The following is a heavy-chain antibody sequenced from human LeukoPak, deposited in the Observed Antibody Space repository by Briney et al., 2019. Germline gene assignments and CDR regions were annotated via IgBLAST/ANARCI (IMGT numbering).Heavy chain of an antibody. CDR2: ISWNSGSI. CDR3: ARDRQLVR. Sequence: PGRSLRLSCAASGFTFDDYAMHWVRHAPGKGLEWVSGISWNSGSIGYADSVKGRFTISRDNAKNSLYLQMNSLRAEDTAVYYCARDRQLVRWGQGTLVTVSS. V-gene: IGHV3-9*01. D-gene: IGHD6-13*01. CDR1: GFTFDDYA. J-gene: IGHJ4*02.